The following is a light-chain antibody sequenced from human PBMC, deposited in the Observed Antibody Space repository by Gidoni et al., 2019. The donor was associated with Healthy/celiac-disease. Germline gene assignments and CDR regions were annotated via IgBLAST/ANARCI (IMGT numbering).Light chain of an antibody. V-gene: IGKV1-39*01. CDR1: QSISSY. J-gene: IGKJ4*01. Sequence: DIQMTQSPSSLSASVGDRVTITCRASQSISSYLNWYQQKPGKAPKLLIYAASSLQSGVPSMFSGSRSGTEFTLTISRLQPEDFATYYFQQSYSTPPPFGGGTKVEIK. CDR3: QQSYSTPPP. CDR2: AAS.